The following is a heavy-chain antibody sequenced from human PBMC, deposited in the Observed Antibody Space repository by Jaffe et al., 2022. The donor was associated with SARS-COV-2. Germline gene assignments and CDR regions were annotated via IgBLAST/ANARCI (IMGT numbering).Heavy chain of an antibody. V-gene: IGHV4-59*01. CDR1: GGSISSYY. Sequence: QVQLQESGPGLVKPSETLSLTCTVSGGSISSYYWSWIRQPPGKGLEWIGYIYYSGSTNYNPSLKSRVTISVDTSKNQFSLKLSSVTAADTAVYYCARDVGAVAGRYFDYWGQGTLVTVSS. CDR2: IYYSGST. D-gene: IGHD6-19*01. J-gene: IGHJ4*02. CDR3: ARDVGAVAGRYFDY.